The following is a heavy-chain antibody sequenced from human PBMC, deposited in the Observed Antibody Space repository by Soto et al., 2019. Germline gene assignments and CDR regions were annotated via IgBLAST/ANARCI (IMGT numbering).Heavy chain of an antibody. CDR3: AAPRGGSSSGRKHYYYYGMDV. CDR2: IIPIFGTA. D-gene: IGHD6-6*01. CDR1: GGTFSSYS. Sequence: GASVKVSCKASGGTFSSYSISWVLQAPGQGLEWMGGIIPIFGTANYAQKFQGRVTITADESTSTAYMELSSLRSEDTAVYYCAAPRGGSSSGRKHYYYYGMDVWGQGTTVTAP. J-gene: IGHJ6*02. V-gene: IGHV1-69*13.